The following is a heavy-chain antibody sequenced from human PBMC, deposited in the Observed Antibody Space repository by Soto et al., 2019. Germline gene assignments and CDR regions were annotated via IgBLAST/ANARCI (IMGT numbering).Heavy chain of an antibody. V-gene: IGHV3-23*01. Sequence: EVQLLESGGGLVQPGGSLRLSCAASGFTFSSYAMSWVRQAPGKGLEWVSAISGSGGSTYYADSVKGRFTISRDNSKNTLYLQMNSLRAEDTAVYYCAKSPIPYSSSWYTEDYWGQGTLVTVSS. D-gene: IGHD6-13*01. J-gene: IGHJ4*02. CDR2: ISGSGGST. CDR1: GFTFSSYA. CDR3: AKSPIPYSSSWYTEDY.